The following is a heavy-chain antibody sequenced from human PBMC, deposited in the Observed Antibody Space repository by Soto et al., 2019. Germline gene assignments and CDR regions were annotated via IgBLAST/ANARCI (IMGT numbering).Heavy chain of an antibody. CDR2: IIPIFGTA. CDR3: ARDRVYYYDSSGSPGSYFDY. D-gene: IGHD3-22*01. V-gene: IGHV1-69*01. J-gene: IGHJ4*02. Sequence: QVQLVQSGAEVKKPGSSVKVSCKASGGTFSSYAISWVRQAPGQGLEWMGGIIPIFGTANYAQKFQGRVTIPADESTSTAYMELSSLRSEDTAVYYCARDRVYYYDSSGSPGSYFDYWGQGTLVTVSS. CDR1: GGTFSSYA.